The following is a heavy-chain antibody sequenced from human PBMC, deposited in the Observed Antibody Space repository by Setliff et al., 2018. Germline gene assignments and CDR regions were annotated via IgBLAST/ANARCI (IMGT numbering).Heavy chain of an antibody. Sequence: SETVSLTCSVSGYSISSSYYWGWIRQPPGKGLEWIGSIYYSGSTYYNPSLKSRVTISVDTSKNQFSLKLSSVTAADTAVYYCARRETYYNFWSGYYAYWGQGTLVTVSS. D-gene: IGHD3-3*01. CDR1: GYSISSSYY. CDR2: IYYSGST. J-gene: IGHJ4*02. V-gene: IGHV4-38-2*01. CDR3: ARRETYYNFWSGYYAY.